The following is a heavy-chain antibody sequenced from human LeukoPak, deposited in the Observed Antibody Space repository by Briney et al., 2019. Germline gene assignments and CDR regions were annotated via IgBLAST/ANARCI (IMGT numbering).Heavy chain of an antibody. CDR2: ISSSGSTI. D-gene: IGHD3-16*01. CDR1: GLTFSDYY. J-gene: IGHJ4*02. CDR3: ARVRGLASESDY. V-gene: IGHV3-11*04. Sequence: GSLRLSRAASGLTFSDYYMSWIRQAPGKGLEWISYISSSGSTIYYADSVKGRFTISRDNTKNSLYLQMNSLRAEDTAVYYCARVRGLASESDYWGQGTLVTVFS.